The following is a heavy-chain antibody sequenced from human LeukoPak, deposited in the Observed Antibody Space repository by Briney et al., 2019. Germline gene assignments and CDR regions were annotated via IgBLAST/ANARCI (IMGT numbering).Heavy chain of an antibody. CDR3: ARGRKLRITMVRGVIIGPGYYYYYMDV. Sequence: PKASVKVSCKASGYTFTSYDINWVRQATGQGLEWMGWMNPNSGNTGYAQKFQGRVTITRNTSISTAYMELSSLRSEDTAVYYCARGRKLRITMVRGVIIGPGYYYYYMDVWGKGTTVTVSS. D-gene: IGHD3-10*01. CDR2: MNPNSGNT. V-gene: IGHV1-8*03. J-gene: IGHJ6*03. CDR1: GYTFTSYD.